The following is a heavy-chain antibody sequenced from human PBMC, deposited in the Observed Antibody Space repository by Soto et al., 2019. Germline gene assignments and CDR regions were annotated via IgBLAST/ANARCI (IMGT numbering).Heavy chain of an antibody. J-gene: IGHJ6*02. CDR3: ARAVKLVGFYYYGMDV. D-gene: IGHD6-13*01. CDR2: IIPIFGTA. V-gene: IGHV1-69*13. Sequence: SVKVSCKASGGTFSSYAISWVRQAPGQGLEWMGGIIPIFGTANYAQKFQGRVTITADESTSTAYMELSSLRSEDTAVYYCARAVKLVGFYYYGMDVWGQGTTVTVSS. CDR1: GGTFSSYA.